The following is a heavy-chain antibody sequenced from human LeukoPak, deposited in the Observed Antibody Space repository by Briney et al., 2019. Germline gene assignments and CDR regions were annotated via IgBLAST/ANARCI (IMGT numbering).Heavy chain of an antibody. Sequence: GSLRLSCAASGFTFSSYSMNWVRQAPGKGLEWVSYISSSSTIYYADSVKGRFTISRDNAKNSLYLQMNSLRAEDTAVYYCARESYYYDSSGYYSFDYWGQGTLVTVSS. V-gene: IGHV3-48*01. CDR1: GFTFSSYS. D-gene: IGHD3-22*01. J-gene: IGHJ4*02. CDR2: ISSSSTI. CDR3: ARESYYYDSSGYYSFDY.